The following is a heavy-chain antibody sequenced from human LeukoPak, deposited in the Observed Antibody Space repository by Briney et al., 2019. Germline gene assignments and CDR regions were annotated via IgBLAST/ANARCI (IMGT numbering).Heavy chain of an antibody. CDR1: GGSISSYY. Sequence: SETLSLTCTVSGGSISSYYWSWIRQPPGKGLEWIGYIYYSGSTNYNPSLKSRVTISVDTSKNQFSLKLSSVTAADTAVYYCARVPGGGGSGWYFDYYYYGMDVWGQGTTATVSS. CDR2: IYYSGST. J-gene: IGHJ6*02. V-gene: IGHV4-59*01. CDR3: ARVPGGGGSGWYFDYYYYGMDV. D-gene: IGHD6-19*01.